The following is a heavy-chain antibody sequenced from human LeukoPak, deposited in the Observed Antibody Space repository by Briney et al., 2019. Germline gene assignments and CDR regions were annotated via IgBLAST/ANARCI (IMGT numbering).Heavy chain of an antibody. CDR2: ISAYNGNT. J-gene: IGHJ5*02. CDR3: ARFFAPLAAAVPNWFDP. CDR1: GYTFTSYG. Sequence: ASVKVSCKASGYTFTSYGISWVRQAPGQGLEWMGWISAYNGNTNYAQKLQGRVTMTTDTSTSTAYMELRSLRSDDTAVYYCARFFAPLAAAVPNWFDPWGQGTLVTVSS. D-gene: IGHD6-13*01. V-gene: IGHV1-18*01.